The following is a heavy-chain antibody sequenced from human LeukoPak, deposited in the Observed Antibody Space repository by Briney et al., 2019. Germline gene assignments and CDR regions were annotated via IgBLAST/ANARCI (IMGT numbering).Heavy chain of an antibody. CDR3: AGLQPPYYYYYYYMDV. CDR2: ISSSGSTI. V-gene: IGHV3-11*04. D-gene: IGHD5-24*01. CDR1: GFTFSDYY. J-gene: IGHJ6*03. Sequence: GGSLRLSCAASGFTFSDYYMSWIRQAPGKGLEWVSYISSSGSTIYYADSVKGRFTISRDNAKNSLCLQMNSLRAEDTAVYYCAGLQPPYYYYYYYMDVWGKGTTVTVSS.